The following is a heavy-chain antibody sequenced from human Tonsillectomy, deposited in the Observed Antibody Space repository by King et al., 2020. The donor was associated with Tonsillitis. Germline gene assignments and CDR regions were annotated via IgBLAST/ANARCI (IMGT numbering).Heavy chain of an antibody. Sequence: QLVQSGAEVKKPGASVKVSCKASGYTFTGYHMHWVRQARGQGLEWMGWISPNSGGTNYAQMFQGRVTMTWDTSITTAYMELSGLRSDDTAVYYCAKIGTAYGAFDIWGQGTMVTVSS. V-gene: IGHV1-2*02. J-gene: IGHJ3*02. CDR3: AKIGTAYGAFDI. CDR2: ISPNSGGT. CDR1: GYTFTGYH. D-gene: IGHD3-10*01.